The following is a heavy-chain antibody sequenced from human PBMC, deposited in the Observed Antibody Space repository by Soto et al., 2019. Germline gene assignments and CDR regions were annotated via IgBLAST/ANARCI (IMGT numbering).Heavy chain of an antibody. CDR3: ARHFDWGSGSYIPYYYYGMDV. D-gene: IGHD3-10*01. CDR1: GGSISSSSYY. Sequence: QLQLQESGPGLVKPSETLSLTCTVSGGSISSSSYYWGWIRQPPGKGLEWIGSIYYSGSTYYNPSLKSRVTISVDTSKNQFSLKLSSVTAADTAVYYCARHFDWGSGSYIPYYYYGMDVWGQGTTVTVSS. V-gene: IGHV4-39*01. J-gene: IGHJ6*02. CDR2: IYYSGST.